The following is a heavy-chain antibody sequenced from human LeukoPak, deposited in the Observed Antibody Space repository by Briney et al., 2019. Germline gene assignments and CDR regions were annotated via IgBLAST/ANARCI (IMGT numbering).Heavy chain of an antibody. Sequence: GGSLRLSCAASGFTFSDHYMDWVRQAPGKGLEWVGRTRNKANSYTTEYAASVKGRFTISRDDSKNSLYLQMNSLKTEDTAVYYCAREFLSRYSGYDYYYYYMDVWGKGTTVTISS. CDR1: GFTFSDHY. CDR2: TRNKANSYTT. V-gene: IGHV3-72*01. J-gene: IGHJ6*03. CDR3: AREFLSRYSGYDYYYYYMDV. D-gene: IGHD5-12*01.